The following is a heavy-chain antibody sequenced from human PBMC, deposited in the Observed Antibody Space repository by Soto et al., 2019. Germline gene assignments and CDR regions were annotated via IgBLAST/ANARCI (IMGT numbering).Heavy chain of an antibody. D-gene: IGHD6-19*01. CDR2: IYNGGSA. Sequence: SETLSLTCTVSGDSISSSGYYWSWIRQHPRKGLEWIGNIYNGGSAYYNPSLKSRITISVDSSKNQFSLKLSSVTAADTAVYYCARDKDGYSSGFDYWGQGTLVTVSS. J-gene: IGHJ4*02. V-gene: IGHV4-31*03. CDR1: GDSISSSGYY. CDR3: ARDKDGYSSGFDY.